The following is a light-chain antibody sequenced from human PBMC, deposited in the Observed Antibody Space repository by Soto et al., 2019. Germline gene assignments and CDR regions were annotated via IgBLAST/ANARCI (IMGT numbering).Light chain of an antibody. V-gene: IGKV4-1*01. Sequence: DIVLTQSPDSLAVSLGERATINCKSSQSLLYTSNNKNYLAWYQQKSGQPPKLIIYWASARESGVPDRFSGSGSGTDFTLTIGSLQAEDVAVYYCQQYYTTPPTFGGGTKVEIK. CDR3: QQYYTTPPT. CDR1: QSLLYTSNNKNY. J-gene: IGKJ4*01. CDR2: WAS.